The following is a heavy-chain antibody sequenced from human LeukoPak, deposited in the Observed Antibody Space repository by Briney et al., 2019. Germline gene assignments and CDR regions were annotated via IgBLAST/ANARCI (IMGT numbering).Heavy chain of an antibody. D-gene: IGHD3-22*01. V-gene: IGHV4-34*01. CDR1: GGSFSGYY. CDR2: INHSGST. CDR3: ARGFSDYYDSSGYYDGYWFDP. J-gene: IGHJ5*02. Sequence: SETLSLTCAVYGGSFSGYYWSWIRQPPGKGLEWIGEINHSGSTNYNPSLKSRVTISVDTSKNQFSLRLSSVTAADTAVYYCARGFSDYYDSSGYYDGYWFDPWGQGTLVTVSS.